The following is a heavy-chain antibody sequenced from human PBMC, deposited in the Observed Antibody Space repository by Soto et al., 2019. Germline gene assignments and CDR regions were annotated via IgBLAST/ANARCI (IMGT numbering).Heavy chain of an antibody. CDR2: ISVYNGNT. CDR1: GYTFTSYG. V-gene: IGHV1-18*01. D-gene: IGHD5-18*01. CDR3: ARDGAGAGHSYTYYFDY. Sequence: ASVKVSCKASGYTFTSYGITWVRQAPGQGLEWMGWISVYNGNTNYAQRLQGRVTMTTDTSTSTAYMELRSLRSDDTAVYYCARDGAGAGHSYTYYFDYWGQGTLVTVSS. J-gene: IGHJ4*02.